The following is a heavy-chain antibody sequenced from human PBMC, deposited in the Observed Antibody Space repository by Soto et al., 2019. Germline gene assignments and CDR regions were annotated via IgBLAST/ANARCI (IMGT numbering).Heavy chain of an antibody. Sequence: SETLSLTCSVSGGSVSDKTYYWSWIRQPPGKRLEWIGYVYYSGTTNYNPSLKSRVTISVDLSKNRFSLRLSSVTTADTALYYCARTTAVPNHRRSRYCFAYWGQGTLLTVSS. CDR1: GGSVSDKTYY. CDR2: VYYSGTT. CDR3: ARTTAVPNHRRSRYCFAY. D-gene: IGHD4-17*01. J-gene: IGHJ4*02. V-gene: IGHV4-61*01.